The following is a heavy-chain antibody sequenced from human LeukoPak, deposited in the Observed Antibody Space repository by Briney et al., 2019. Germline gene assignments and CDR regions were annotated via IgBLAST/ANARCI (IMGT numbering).Heavy chain of an antibody. J-gene: IGHJ4*02. D-gene: IGHD5-18*01. CDR3: ARDLSRDTAMDLFDY. CDR2: IYTSGST. V-gene: IGHV4-61*02. Sequence: TLSLTCTVSGGSISSGSYYWSWIRQPAGKGLEWIGRIYTSGSTNYNPSLKSRVTISVDTSKNQFSLKLSSVTAADTAVYYCARDLSRDTAMDLFDYWGQGTLVTVSS. CDR1: GGSISSGSYY.